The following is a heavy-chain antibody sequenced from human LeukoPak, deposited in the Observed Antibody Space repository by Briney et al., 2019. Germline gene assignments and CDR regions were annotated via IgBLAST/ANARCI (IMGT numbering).Heavy chain of an antibody. CDR1: GFTFNTYP. J-gene: IGHJ4*02. D-gene: IGHD1-26*01. V-gene: IGHV3-7*01. CDR3: ARDRGVGATIHDY. Sequence: GGSLRLSCAASGFTFNTYPMSWVRQVPGKGLEWVANIKPDGSDKSYVDSVKGRFTISRDNAENSLYLQLSSLRVDDTAVYFCARDRGVGATIHDYWGQGTPVTVSS. CDR2: IKPDGSDK.